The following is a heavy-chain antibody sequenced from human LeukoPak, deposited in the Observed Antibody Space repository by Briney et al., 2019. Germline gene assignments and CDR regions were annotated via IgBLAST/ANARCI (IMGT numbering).Heavy chain of an antibody. CDR2: ISAYNGNT. J-gene: IGHJ1*01. D-gene: IGHD3-22*01. CDR1: GGTFSSYA. V-gene: IGHV1-18*01. Sequence: GASVKVSCKASGGTFSSYAISWVRQAPGQGLEWMGWISAYNGNTNYAQKLQGRVTMTTDTSTSTAYMELSSLRSEDTAVYYCARGTDSSGYYYVAPVHFQHWGQGTLVTVSS. CDR3: ARGTDSSGYYYVAPVHFQH.